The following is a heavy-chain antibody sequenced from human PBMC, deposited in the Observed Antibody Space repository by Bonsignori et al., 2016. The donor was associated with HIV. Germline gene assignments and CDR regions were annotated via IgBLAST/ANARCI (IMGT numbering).Heavy chain of an antibody. Sequence: GESLKISCAASGFTFSSYGMHWVRQAPGKGLEWVAFIRYDGSNKYYADSVKGRFTISRDNSKNTLYLQMNSLRAEDTAVYYCAKGYQIEGTWGDYYMDVWGKGTTVTVSS. CDR2: IRYDGSNK. CDR1: GFTFSSYG. CDR3: AKGYQIEGTWGDYYMDV. J-gene: IGHJ6*03. D-gene: IGHD1-26*01. V-gene: IGHV3-30*02.